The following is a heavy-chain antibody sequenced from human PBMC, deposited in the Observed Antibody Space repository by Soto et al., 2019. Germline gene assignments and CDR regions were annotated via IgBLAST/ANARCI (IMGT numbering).Heavy chain of an antibody. J-gene: IGHJ6*02. CDR3: VRYRSSDYYYGMDV. CDR1: GYSFDNYW. Sequence: GESLKISCKGSGYSFDNYWIGWVRQMPGKGLEWMAIIYPGDSDRRYSPSFQGQVTISADQSISTAYLQWSSLKASDTANYYCVRYRSSDYYYGMDVWGQGTRVSVSS. D-gene: IGHD1-26*01. V-gene: IGHV5-51*01. CDR2: IYPGDSDR.